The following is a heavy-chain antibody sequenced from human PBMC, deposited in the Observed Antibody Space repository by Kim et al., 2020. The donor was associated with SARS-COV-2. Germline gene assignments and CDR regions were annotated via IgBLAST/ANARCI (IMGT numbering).Heavy chain of an antibody. CDR3: ARDRQRRIYYYGMDV. V-gene: IGHV4-34*01. J-gene: IGHJ6*02. D-gene: IGHD3-16*02. Sequence: SETLSLTCAVYGGSFSGYYWSWIRQPPGKGLEWIGEINHSGSTNYNPSLKSRVTISVDTSKNQFSLKLSSVTAADTAVYYCARDRQRRIYYYGMDVWGQGTTVTVSS. CDR2: INHSGST. CDR1: GGSFSGYY.